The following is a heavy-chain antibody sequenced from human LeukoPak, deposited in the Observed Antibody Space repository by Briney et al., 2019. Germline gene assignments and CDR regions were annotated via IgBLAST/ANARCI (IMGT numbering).Heavy chain of an antibody. V-gene: IGHV3-74*01. D-gene: IGHD1-26*01. Sequence: PGGSLRLSCAASGFTFSSFWMHWVRQAPRKGLVWVSHTNSDGSATDYADSVRGRFTISRDNAKNTLYLHMNSLTVEDTAVYHCASLGRDCWGRGTLVTVSS. J-gene: IGHJ4*02. CDR1: GFTFSSFW. CDR3: ASLGRDC. CDR2: TNSDGSAT.